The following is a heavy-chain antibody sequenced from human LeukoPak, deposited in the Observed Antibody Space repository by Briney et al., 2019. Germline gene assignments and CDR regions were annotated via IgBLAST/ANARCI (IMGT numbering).Heavy chain of an antibody. D-gene: IGHD4-17*01. J-gene: IGHJ4*02. CDR1: GFTFSSYS. CDR2: ISGSGGST. V-gene: IGHV3-23*01. CDR3: AKDDTTVTTSGTSEQGFDY. Sequence: PGGSLRLSCAASGFTFSSYSMNWVRQAPGKGLEWVSAISGSGGSTYYADSVKGRFTISRDNSKNTLYLQMNSLRAEDTAVYYCAKDDTTVTTSGTSEQGFDYWGQGTLVTVSS.